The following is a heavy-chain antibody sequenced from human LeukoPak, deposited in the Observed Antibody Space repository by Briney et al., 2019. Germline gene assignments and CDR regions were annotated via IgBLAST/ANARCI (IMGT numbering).Heavy chain of an antibody. CDR3: ARQPIVVVTASFDY. D-gene: IGHD2-21*02. V-gene: IGHV4-39*01. CDR2: IYYSGTT. Sequence: SETLSLTCTVSGGSISSSSYYWGWIRQPPGQGLEWIGSIYYSGTTYYNPSLKSRVTISVDTSKNQFSLKLSSVTAADTAVYYCARQPIVVVTASFDYWGQGTLVTVSS. CDR1: GGSISSSSYY. J-gene: IGHJ4*02.